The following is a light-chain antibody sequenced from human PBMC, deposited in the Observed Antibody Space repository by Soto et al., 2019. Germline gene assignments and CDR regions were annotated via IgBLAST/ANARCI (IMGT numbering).Light chain of an antibody. CDR1: QSISNG. V-gene: IGKV1-5*01. CDR2: DAS. CDR3: QEYHGYSWT. J-gene: IGKJ1*01. Sequence: DIQMTQSPSTLSASVGDRASITCRASQSISNGLAWYQQKPGKAPKLLIYDASNLESGVPSRFSGSGSGTEFTLTISSLQPDDFETYYCQEYHGYSWTLGQGTKVDTK.